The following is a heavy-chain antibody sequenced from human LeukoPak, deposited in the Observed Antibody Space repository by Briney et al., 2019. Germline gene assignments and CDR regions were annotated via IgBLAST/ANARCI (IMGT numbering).Heavy chain of an antibody. CDR2: IIPIFGTA. Sequence: ASVKVSCKASGGSFSSYAISWVRQAPGQGLEWMGGIIPIFGTANYAQKFQGRVTITADESTSTAYMEPSSLRSEDTAVYYCARVSPKEDSGYDDYWGQGTLVTVSS. CDR1: GGSFSSYA. D-gene: IGHD5-12*01. CDR3: ARVSPKEDSGYDDY. V-gene: IGHV1-69*13. J-gene: IGHJ4*02.